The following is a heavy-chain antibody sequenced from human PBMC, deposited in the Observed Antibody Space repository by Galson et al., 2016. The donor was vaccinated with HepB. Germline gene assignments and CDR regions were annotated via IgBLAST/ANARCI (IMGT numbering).Heavy chain of an antibody. D-gene: IGHD3-22*01. V-gene: IGHV4-31*03. CDR3: ARAPLYYDSRGDWFDA. CDR2: ISYRGIT. J-gene: IGHJ5*01. CDR1: GGSISSGGYY. Sequence: TLSLTCTVSGGSISSGGYYWSWTRQNPGKGLEWIAYISYRGITHYNPSLKSRVSVSVDTSRNHFSLKLTSVTAADTAIYYCARAPLYYDSRGDWFDAWGHGTLVIVSS.